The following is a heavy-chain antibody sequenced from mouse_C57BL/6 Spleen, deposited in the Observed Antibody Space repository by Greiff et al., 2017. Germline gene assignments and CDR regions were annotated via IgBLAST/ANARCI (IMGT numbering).Heavy chain of an antibody. CDR3: ARDRTTVEYWYFDV. Sequence: EVMLVESEGGLVQPGSSMKLSCTASGFTFSDYYMAWVRQVPEKGLEWVANINYDGSSTYYLDSLKSRFIISRDNAKNILYLQMSSLKSEDTATYYCARDRTTVEYWYFDVWGTGTTVTVSS. V-gene: IGHV5-16*01. CDR2: INYDGSST. J-gene: IGHJ1*03. CDR1: GFTFSDYY. D-gene: IGHD1-1*01.